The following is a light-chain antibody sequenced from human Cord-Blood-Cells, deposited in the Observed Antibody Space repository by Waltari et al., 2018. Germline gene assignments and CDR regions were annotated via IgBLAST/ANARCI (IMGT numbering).Light chain of an antibody. CDR1: SRSSASNH. CDR3: QSYDSSNQGV. J-gene: IGLJ2*01. CDR2: EDN. V-gene: IGLV6-57*01. Sequence: NFLLTQPHAVSDSPGVTVTIYYPRSSRSSASNHVQWFQQRPGSSPTTVIYEDNQRPSGVPVRFSCSIDSSSNAASLTISGLKTEDEADYYCQSYDSSNQGVFGGGTKLTVL.